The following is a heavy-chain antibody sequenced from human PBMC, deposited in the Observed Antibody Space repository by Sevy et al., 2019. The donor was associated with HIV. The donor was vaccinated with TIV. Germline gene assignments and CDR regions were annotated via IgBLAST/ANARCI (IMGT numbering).Heavy chain of an antibody. CDR2: ISSSSNYI. CDR1: GFSFSAYS. Sequence: GGSLRLSCAASGFSFSAYSMNWVRQAPGKGLEWVSSISSSSNYIYYADSVKGRFTISRDNAKNSLYLQMNSLRADDTAVYYCARDCSSTTCLWGLDVWGQGTTVTVSS. J-gene: IGHJ6*02. CDR3: ARDCSSTTCLWGLDV. V-gene: IGHV3-21*04. D-gene: IGHD2-2*01.